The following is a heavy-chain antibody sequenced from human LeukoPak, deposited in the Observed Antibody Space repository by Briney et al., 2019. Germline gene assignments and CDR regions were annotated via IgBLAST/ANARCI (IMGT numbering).Heavy chain of an antibody. CDR1: GYTFTNYV. CDR3: ARASGRPYYYYGMDV. CDR2: ISAYNGNT. J-gene: IGHJ6*02. Sequence: ASVKVSCKASGYTFTNYVITWVRQAPGQGLEWMGWISAYNGNTNYAQKLQGRVTMTTDTSASTAYMALRSLRADDTAVYYCARASGRPYYYYGMDVWGQGTTVTVPS. D-gene: IGHD6-6*01. V-gene: IGHV1-18*01.